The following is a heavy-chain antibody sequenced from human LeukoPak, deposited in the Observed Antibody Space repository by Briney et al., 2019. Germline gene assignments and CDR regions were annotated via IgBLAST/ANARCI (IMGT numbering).Heavy chain of an antibody. CDR1: GFTFSSYG. Sequence: GGSLRLSCAASGFTFSSYGMSWVRQAPGKGLEWVSGISGSGGSTYYADSVKGRFTISRDNSKNTLYLQMNSLRAEDTAVYYCARDRVGATGRFDYWGQGTLVTVSS. V-gene: IGHV3-23*01. J-gene: IGHJ4*02. CDR3: ARDRVGATGRFDY. CDR2: ISGSGGST. D-gene: IGHD1-26*01.